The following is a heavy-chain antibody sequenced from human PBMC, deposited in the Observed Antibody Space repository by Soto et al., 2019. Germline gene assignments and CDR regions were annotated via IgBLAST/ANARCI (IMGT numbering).Heavy chain of an antibody. CDR2: IYYSGSN. Sequence: PSETLSLTCTVSGGSISSYYWSWTRQPPGKGLEWIGYIYYSGSNHYNPSLKSRVTMSIDTSKNQFFLRLSSVSAADTALYYCERAFIGVAAYYSFDFWGRGTLVTVSS. D-gene: IGHD6-19*01. J-gene: IGHJ2*01. CDR1: GGSISSYY. V-gene: IGHV4-59*01. CDR3: ERAFIGVAAYYSFDF.